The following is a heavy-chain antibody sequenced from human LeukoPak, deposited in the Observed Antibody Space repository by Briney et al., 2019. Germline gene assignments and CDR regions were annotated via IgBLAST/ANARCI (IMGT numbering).Heavy chain of an antibody. V-gene: IGHV4-34*01. CDR2: INHSGST. CDR3: ASQYGDYPY. Sequence: SETLSLTCAVYGGSFSGYYWSWIRQPPGKGLEWIGEINHSGSTNYDPSLKSRVTISVDTSKSQFSLKLSSVTAADTAVYYCASQYGDYPYWGQGTLVTVSS. CDR1: GGSFSGYY. J-gene: IGHJ4*02. D-gene: IGHD4-17*01.